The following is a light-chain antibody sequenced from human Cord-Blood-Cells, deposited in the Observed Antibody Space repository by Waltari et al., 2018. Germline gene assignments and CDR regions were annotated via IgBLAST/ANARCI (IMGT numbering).Light chain of an antibody. CDR2: QDS. V-gene: IGLV3-1*01. J-gene: IGLJ2*01. CDR3: QAWDSSTVV. CDR1: KLGANY. Sequence: SYELTQPPSVSVSPGQTASITCSGGKLGANYACWYQQKPGQSPVLVIYQDSKRPSGIPERFSGSNSGNTATLTISGTQAMDEADYYCQAWDSSTVVFGGGTKLTVL.